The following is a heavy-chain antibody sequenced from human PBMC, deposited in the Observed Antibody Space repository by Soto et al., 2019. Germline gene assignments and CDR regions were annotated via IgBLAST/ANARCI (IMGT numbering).Heavy chain of an antibody. D-gene: IGHD6-19*01. CDR1: GLTFSSYW. Sequence: EVQLVESGGGLVQPGGSLRLSCAASGLTFSSYWMHWVRQAPGKGLVWVSRISTDGSVTTYADSVKGRFTISRDNAKNTLYLQMNSLRTGDTALYYCARAQYGSGWWGFDYWGRGTLVTVSS. CDR2: ISTDGSVT. V-gene: IGHV3-74*01. CDR3: ARAQYGSGWWGFDY. J-gene: IGHJ4*02.